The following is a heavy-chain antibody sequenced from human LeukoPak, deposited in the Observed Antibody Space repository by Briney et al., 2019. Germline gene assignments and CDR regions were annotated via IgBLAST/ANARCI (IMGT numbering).Heavy chain of an antibody. CDR3: ARYCSGGSCYPYYFDY. D-gene: IGHD2-15*01. J-gene: IGHJ4*02. Sequence: GGSLRLSCAASGFTFSSYSMNWVRQAPGKGLEWVSSISSSSSYIYYADSVKGRFTISRDSAKNSLYLQMNSLRAEDTAVYYCARYCSGGSCYPYYFDYWGQGTLATVSS. CDR1: GFTFSSYS. CDR2: ISSSSSYI. V-gene: IGHV3-21*01.